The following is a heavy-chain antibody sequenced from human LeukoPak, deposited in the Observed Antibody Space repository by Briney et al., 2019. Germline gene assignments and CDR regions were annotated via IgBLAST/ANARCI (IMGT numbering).Heavy chain of an antibody. CDR2: ISSSGSTI. CDR3: ASGEAGSSMNYYMDV. V-gene: IGHV3-11*04. CDR1: GFSFSDYY. Sequence: GGSLRLSCAASGFSFSDYYMSWIRQAPGKGLEWVSYISSSGSTIYYADSVKGRFTISRDNAKNSLYLQMNSLRAEDTAVYYCASGEAGSSMNYYMDVWGKGTTVTVSS. D-gene: IGHD6-6*01. J-gene: IGHJ6*03.